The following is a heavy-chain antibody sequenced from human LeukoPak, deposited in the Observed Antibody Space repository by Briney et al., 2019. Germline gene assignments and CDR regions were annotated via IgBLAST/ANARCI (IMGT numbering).Heavy chain of an antibody. CDR1: GDSISSGDYY. CDR2: IYYSGST. CDR3: ARAGGGWFGEPLDY. J-gene: IGHJ4*02. Sequence: SQTLSLTCTVSGDSISSGDYYWSWIRQTPGKGLEWIGYIYYSGSTYYNPSLKSRVTISVDKSKNQFSLKLSSVTAADTAVYYCARAGGGWFGEPLDYWGQGTLVTVSS. D-gene: IGHD3-10*01. V-gene: IGHV4-30-4*01.